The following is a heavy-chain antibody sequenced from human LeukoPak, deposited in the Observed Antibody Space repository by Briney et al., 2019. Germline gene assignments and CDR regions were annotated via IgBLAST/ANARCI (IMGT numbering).Heavy chain of an antibody. CDR3: ARSSIAVAGTGAFDI. D-gene: IGHD6-19*01. J-gene: IGHJ3*02. CDR2: IYHSGST. Sequence: SETLSLTCAVSGYSISSGYYWGWIRQPPGKGLEWIGSIYHSGSTYYNPSLKSRVTISVDRSKNQFSLKLSSVTAADTAVYYCARSSIAVAGTGAFDIWGQGTMVTVSS. V-gene: IGHV4-38-2*01. CDR1: GYSISSGYY.